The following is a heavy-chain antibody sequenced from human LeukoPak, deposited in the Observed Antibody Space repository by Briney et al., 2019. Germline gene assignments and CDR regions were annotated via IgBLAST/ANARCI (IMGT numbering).Heavy chain of an antibody. CDR2: ISYDGSNK. Sequence: GGSLRRSCAASGFTFSSYGMHWVRQAPGKGLEWVAVISYDGSNKYYADSVKGRFTISRDNSKNTLYLQMNSLRAEDTAVYYCAKDFPVPAALGVFDYWGQGTLVTVSS. CDR1: GFTFSSYG. D-gene: IGHD2-2*01. V-gene: IGHV3-30*18. CDR3: AKDFPVPAALGVFDY. J-gene: IGHJ4*02.